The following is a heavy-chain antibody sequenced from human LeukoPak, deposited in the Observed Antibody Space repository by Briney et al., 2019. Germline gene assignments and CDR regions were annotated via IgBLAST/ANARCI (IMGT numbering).Heavy chain of an antibody. D-gene: IGHD1-26*01. CDR2: ISYDGSNK. CDR1: GFTFSSYG. V-gene: IGHV3-30*18. J-gene: IGHJ4*02. CDR3: AKEGYIVGALDY. Sequence: PGGCLRLSCAASGFTFSSYGMHWVRQAPGKGLEWVAVISYDGSNKYYADSVKGRFTISRDNSKNTLYLQMNSLRAEDTAVYYCAKEGYIVGALDYWGQGTLVTVSS.